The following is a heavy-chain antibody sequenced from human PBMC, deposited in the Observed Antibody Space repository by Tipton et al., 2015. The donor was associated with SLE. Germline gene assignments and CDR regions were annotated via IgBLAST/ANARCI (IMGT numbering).Heavy chain of an antibody. CDR1: GGSLNEYY. CDR2: VFYTGNT. CDR3: ARLVAARPGYYCGMDV. Sequence: TLSLTCDVSGGSLNEYYWSWIRQPPGKELEWIGRVFYTGNTNYNPSLKSRVTISVDTSKNQLSLNLESVTAADTAVYYCARLVAARPGYYCGMDVWGQGTTVTVSS. D-gene: IGHD6-6*01. V-gene: IGHV4-59*12. J-gene: IGHJ6*02.